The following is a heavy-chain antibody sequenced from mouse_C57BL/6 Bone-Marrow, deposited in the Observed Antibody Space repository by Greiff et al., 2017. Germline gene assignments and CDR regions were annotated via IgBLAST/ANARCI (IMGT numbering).Heavy chain of an antibody. CDR1: GYTFTSYW. CDR2: IYPGSGST. D-gene: IGHD3-2*02. CDR3: AREGDSSGYYYARDY. V-gene: IGHV1-55*01. Sequence: VQLQQPGAELVKPGASVKMSCKASGYTFTSYWITWVKQRPGQGLEWIGDIYPGSGSTNYTEKFKSKATLTVDTSSSTAYMQLSSLTSEDSAVYYCAREGDSSGYYYARDYWGQGTSVTVSS. J-gene: IGHJ4*01.